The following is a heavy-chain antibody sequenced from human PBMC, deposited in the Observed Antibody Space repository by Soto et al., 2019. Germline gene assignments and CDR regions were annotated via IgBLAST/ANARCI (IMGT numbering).Heavy chain of an antibody. J-gene: IGHJ5*02. CDR3: VTDNSRQDAAWWCDP. V-gene: IGHV1-46*02. CDR2: INPSGSRA. D-gene: IGHD1-1*01. CDR1: GVTFKNKW. Sequence: QMQLVQSGTEVKKPGASVKLSCTASGVTFKNKWMHWVRQAPGQGLEWMGVINPSGSRALSAQKFQGRVTMTRDTSTNTLYMELRSLTSEDTAVYYCVTDNSRQDAAWWCDPWGQGTLVTVSS.